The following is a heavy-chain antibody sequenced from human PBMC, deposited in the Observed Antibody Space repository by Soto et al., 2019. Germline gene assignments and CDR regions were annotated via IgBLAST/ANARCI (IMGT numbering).Heavy chain of an antibody. D-gene: IGHD1-20*01. V-gene: IGHV3-33*01. CDR2: IWYDGSSK. Sequence: PGGSLRLSCAASGFTFSTYGMHWVRQAPGKGLEWVAIIWYDGSSKYYADSVKGRFTISRDNSKSTLYLQMNSLRAEDTAVYYCARPYNWNLSYFDSWGPGTLVTVSS. J-gene: IGHJ4*02. CDR3: ARPYNWNLSYFDS. CDR1: GFTFSTYG.